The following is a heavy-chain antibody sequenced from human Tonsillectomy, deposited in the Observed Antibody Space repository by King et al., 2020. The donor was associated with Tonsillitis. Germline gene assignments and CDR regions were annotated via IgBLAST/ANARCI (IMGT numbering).Heavy chain of an antibody. V-gene: IGHV3-30*18. CDR2: ILDDGSHK. D-gene: IGHD2-21*01. CDR1: GFTFSISD. CDR3: EKTGLIDEISDY. Sequence: VQLVESGGGVVQPGRSLRLSCAASGFTFSISDMHWVRQAPGKGLEWVALILDDGSHKYYADSVKGRFTISRDNSKNTLYLQMNGLRAEDTAVYYCEKTGLIDEISDYWGQGTLVTVSS. J-gene: IGHJ4*02.